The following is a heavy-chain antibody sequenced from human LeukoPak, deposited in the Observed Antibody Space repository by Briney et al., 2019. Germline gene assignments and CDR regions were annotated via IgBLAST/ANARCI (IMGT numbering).Heavy chain of an antibody. V-gene: IGHV4-31*03. Sequence: PSETLSPTCTVSGGSINSGSYYWSWIRQHPGKGLEWLGCIYYRGDTNYNPSLKSRVTISLDTSKNQFSLKVKSVTAADTAVYYCASAGYSSGWYHYWGQGTRVTVSS. CDR1: GGSINSGSYY. CDR3: ASAGYSSGWYHY. J-gene: IGHJ4*02. D-gene: IGHD6-13*01. CDR2: IYYRGDT.